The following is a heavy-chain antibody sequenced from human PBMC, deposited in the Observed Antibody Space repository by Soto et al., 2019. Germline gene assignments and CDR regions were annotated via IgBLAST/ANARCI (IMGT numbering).Heavy chain of an antibody. Sequence: EVQLVESGGGLVKPGGSLRLSCAASGFTFSSYSMNWVRQAPGKGLEWVSLISSSGSYIYYADSVKGRFTISRDNAKNSLCLQLNSLRAEDTAVYYCARDSGTYYDFLTGYRGTPDWWGQGTLVTVSS. CDR1: GFTFSSYS. V-gene: IGHV3-21*01. CDR3: ARDSGTYYDFLTGYRGTPDW. J-gene: IGHJ4*02. D-gene: IGHD3-9*01. CDR2: ISSSGSYI.